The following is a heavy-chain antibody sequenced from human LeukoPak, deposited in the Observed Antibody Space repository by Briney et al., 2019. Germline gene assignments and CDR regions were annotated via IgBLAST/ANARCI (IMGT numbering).Heavy chain of an antibody. D-gene: IGHD3-9*01. CDR1: GFTFSSYS. J-gene: IGHJ6*03. V-gene: IGHV3-21*01. Sequence: SGGSLRLSCAASGFTFSSYSMNWVREAPGKGPEWVSSISSSSSYIYYADSVKGRFTISRDNAKNSLYLQMNSLRAEDTAVYYCARGGDGGDYDILTGYYMDVWGKGTTVTVSS. CDR3: ARGGDGGDYDILTGYYMDV. CDR2: ISSSSSYI.